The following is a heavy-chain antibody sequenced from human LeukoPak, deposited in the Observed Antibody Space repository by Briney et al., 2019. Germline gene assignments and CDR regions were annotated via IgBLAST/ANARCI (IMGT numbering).Heavy chain of an antibody. V-gene: IGHV4-4*07. D-gene: IGHD2-2*02. Sequence: SETLSLTCTVSGGSISSYYWSWIRQPPGKGLEWIGRIYTSGSTNYNPSLKSRVTMSVDTSKNQFSLKLSSVTAADTAVYYCARDTEYCSSTSCYIVYFDYWGQGTLVTVSS. CDR3: ARDTEYCSSTSCYIVYFDY. CDR1: GGSISSYY. J-gene: IGHJ4*02. CDR2: IYTSGST.